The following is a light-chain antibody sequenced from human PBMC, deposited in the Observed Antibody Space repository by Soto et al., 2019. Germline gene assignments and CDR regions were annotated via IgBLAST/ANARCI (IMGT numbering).Light chain of an antibody. J-gene: IGKJ5*01. Sequence: EIVMTQSPATLSVSPGETATLSCRASQSVSRYLAWYQHRPGQAPRLLIYDASTRATGIPARFSGSGSGTEFTLTISGVQSEDFAVYSCQQCSDWRLFTFGQGTRLEIK. CDR1: QSVSRY. V-gene: IGKV3-15*01. CDR2: DAS. CDR3: QQCSDWRLFT.